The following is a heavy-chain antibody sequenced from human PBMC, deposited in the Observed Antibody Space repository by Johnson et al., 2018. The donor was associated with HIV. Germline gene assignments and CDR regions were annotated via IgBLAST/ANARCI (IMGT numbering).Heavy chain of an antibody. CDR2: IGGSGAGT. J-gene: IGHJ3*02. D-gene: IGHD7-27*01. CDR3: ARENWGQRMNAFDI. Sequence: EVQLVESGGGLVQPGGSLRLSCAASGFPFSSYAMTWVRQAPGKGLEWVSTIGGSGAGTFYADSVKGRFTISRDNSKNTLYLQMNSLRAEDTAVYYCARENWGQRMNAFDIWGQGTMVTVSS. CDR1: GFPFSSYA. V-gene: IGHV3-23*04.